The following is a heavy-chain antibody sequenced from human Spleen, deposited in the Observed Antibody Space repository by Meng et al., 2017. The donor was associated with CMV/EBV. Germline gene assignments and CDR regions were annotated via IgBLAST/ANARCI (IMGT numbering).Heavy chain of an antibody. J-gene: IGHJ5*02. V-gene: IGHV4-39*07. CDR3: ARGEQQLLEFDP. D-gene: IGHD6-13*01. CDR2: IYYSGST. Sequence: CTVSGGSISSSSYYWGWIRQPPGKGLEWIGSIYYSGSTYYNPSLKSRVTISVDTSKNQFSLKLSSVTAADTAVYYCARGEQQLLEFDPWGQGTLVTVSS. CDR1: GGSISSSSYY.